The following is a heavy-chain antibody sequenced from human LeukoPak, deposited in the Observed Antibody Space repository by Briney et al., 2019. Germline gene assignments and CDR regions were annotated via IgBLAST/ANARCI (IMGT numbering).Heavy chain of an antibody. Sequence: PSETLSLTCTVSGGSISSYYWNWIRQPAGKGLEWIGRIYTSGSTNYNPSLKSRVTMSVDTSKNQFSLKLSSVTAADTAVYYCARQYSDILTGYHRGELYWYFDLWGRGTLVTVSS. CDR3: ARQYSDILTGYHRGELYWYFDL. V-gene: IGHV4-4*07. D-gene: IGHD3-9*01. CDR2: IYTSGST. CDR1: GGSISSYY. J-gene: IGHJ2*01.